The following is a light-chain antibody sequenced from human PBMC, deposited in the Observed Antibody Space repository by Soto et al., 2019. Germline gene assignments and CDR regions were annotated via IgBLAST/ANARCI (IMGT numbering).Light chain of an antibody. J-gene: IGKJ1*01. CDR3: QQYGSSGT. CDR2: GAS. CDR1: QSVSNNY. V-gene: IGKV3-20*01. Sequence: EIVLTQSPVTLSLSPGERATVSCRASQSVSNNYLAWYQQKPGQAPSLLIYGASNRATGIPDRLSGSGSGTDFTLTISRLEPEDFAVYYCQQYGSSGTFGQGTKVDIK.